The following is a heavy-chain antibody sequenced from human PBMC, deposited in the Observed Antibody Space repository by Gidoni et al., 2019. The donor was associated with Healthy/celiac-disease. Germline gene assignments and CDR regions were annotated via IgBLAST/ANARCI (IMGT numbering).Heavy chain of an antibody. J-gene: IGHJ6*03. CDR3: ARGAGRPPHYYYMDV. V-gene: IGHV4-34*01. CDR1: VGSFSGYY. Sequence: QVQLQQWGAGLLKPSETLSLTCSVYVGSFSGYYWRWIRKPPGKGREWIGEINHSGSTNYNPSLKSRVTISVDTSKNQFSLKLSSVTAADTAVYYCARGAGRPPHYYYMDVWGKGTTVTVSS. D-gene: IGHD6-13*01. CDR2: INHSGST.